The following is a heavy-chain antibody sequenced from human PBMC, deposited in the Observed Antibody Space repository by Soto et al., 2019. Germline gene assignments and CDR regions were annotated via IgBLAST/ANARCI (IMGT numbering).Heavy chain of an antibody. CDR3: ARDRGQQLVPKGWFDP. J-gene: IGHJ5*02. CDR2: IYSGGST. V-gene: IGHV3-66*01. Sequence: EVQLVESGGGLVQPGGSLRLSCAASGFTVSSNYMSWVRQAPGKGLEWVSVIYSGGSTYYADSVKGRFTISRDNSKNTLYLQMNSLRAEDTAVYYCARDRGQQLVPKGWFDPWGQGTLVTVSS. CDR1: GFTVSSNY. D-gene: IGHD6-13*01.